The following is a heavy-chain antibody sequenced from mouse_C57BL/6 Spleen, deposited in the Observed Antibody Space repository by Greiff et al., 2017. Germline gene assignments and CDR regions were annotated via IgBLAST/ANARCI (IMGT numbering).Heavy chain of an antibody. CDR1: GYTFTSYD. CDR2: IYPRDGST. Sequence: VQGVESGPELVKPGASVKLSCKASGYTFTSYDINWVKQRPGQGLAWIGWIYPRDGSTKYNEKFKGKATLTVDTSSSTAYMELHRLTSDDSAVSFCARDPYDYDGGYFDVWGTGTTVTVSS. V-gene: IGHV1-85*01. CDR3: ARDPYDYDGGYFDV. D-gene: IGHD2-4*01. J-gene: IGHJ1*03.